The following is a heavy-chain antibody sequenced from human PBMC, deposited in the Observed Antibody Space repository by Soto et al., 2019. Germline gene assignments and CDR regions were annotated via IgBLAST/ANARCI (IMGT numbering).Heavy chain of an antibody. CDR1: GYTFTSYD. V-gene: IGHV1-8*01. CDR3: ARGVVLLWFGELRGYYYMDV. D-gene: IGHD3-10*01. CDR2: MNPNSGNT. J-gene: IGHJ6*03. Sequence: GPSVKVSCKASGYTFTSYDINWVRQATGQGLEWMGWMNPNSGNTGYAQKFQGRVTMTRTTSISTAYMELSSLRSEDTAVYYCARGVVLLWFGELRGYYYMDVWGKGTTVTVSS.